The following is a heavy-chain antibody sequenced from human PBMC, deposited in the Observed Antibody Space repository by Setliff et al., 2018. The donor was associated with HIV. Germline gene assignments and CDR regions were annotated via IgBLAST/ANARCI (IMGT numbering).Heavy chain of an antibody. Sequence: HPGGSLRLSCAASGFTFSSYGMHWVRQGPGKGLEWVAFIRHNGRNQYYAEKFQGRVTITADRSIDTAYMTLSSLTSDDTAMYFCAWGTQRPIDSWGQGTLVTVSS. CDR1: GFTFSSYG. J-gene: IGHJ4*02. D-gene: IGHD3-16*01. V-gene: IGHV3-30*02. CDR3: AWGTQRPIDS. CDR2: IRHNGRNQ.